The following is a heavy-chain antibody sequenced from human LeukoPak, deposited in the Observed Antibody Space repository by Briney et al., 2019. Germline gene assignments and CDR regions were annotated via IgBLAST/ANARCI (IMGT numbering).Heavy chain of an antibody. J-gene: IGHJ4*02. Sequence: GSLRLSCAASGSTFSSYWMHWVRQAPGKGLVWVSRIYSDGSSTNYADSVKGRFTISRDNAKNTLYLQMNSLRAEDTAVYYCARDRSSLGLWFGELRNWGQGTLVTVSS. CDR3: ARDRSSLGLWFGELRN. CDR2: IYSDGSST. V-gene: IGHV3-74*01. CDR1: GSTFSSYW. D-gene: IGHD3-10*01.